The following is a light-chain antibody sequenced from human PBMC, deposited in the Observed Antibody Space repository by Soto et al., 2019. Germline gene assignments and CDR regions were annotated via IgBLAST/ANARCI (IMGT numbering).Light chain of an antibody. CDR3: SSYTSSSPYV. V-gene: IGLV2-14*01. Sequence: QSVLTQPASVSGSPGQSITISCTGTSSDVGGYNYVSWYQQHPGKAPKLMIYDVSNRPSGVSNRFSGSKSGNTASLTISGLQAEDEADYYCSSYTSSSPYVFG. J-gene: IGLJ1*01. CDR1: SSDVGGYNY. CDR2: DVS.